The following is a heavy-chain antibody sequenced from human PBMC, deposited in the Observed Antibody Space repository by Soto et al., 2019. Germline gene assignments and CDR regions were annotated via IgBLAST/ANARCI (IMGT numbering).Heavy chain of an antibody. CDR3: ARTPRYISEWYYFDL. CDR1: GYTFIDYY. D-gene: IGHD3-16*02. J-gene: IGHJ4*02. V-gene: IGHV1-2*02. Sequence: ASVKVSCKASGYTFIDYYMHWVRQAPGQGFEWMGRISPKSGGTNYAQKFQGRVTMTWDTSLNTAYMELSSLISEDTAVYYCARTPRYISEWYYFDLWGQGTLVTVSS. CDR2: ISPKSGGT.